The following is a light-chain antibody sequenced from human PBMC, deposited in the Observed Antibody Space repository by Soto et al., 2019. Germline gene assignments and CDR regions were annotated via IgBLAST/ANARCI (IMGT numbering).Light chain of an antibody. Sequence: QSVLTQPASVSGSPGQSIAISCTGTSSDVGKYSYVSWFQQYPGNAPKLMIYEVSNRPSGVSNRFSGSKSGNTASLTISGLQGEDEADYYCSSFTTSSTWVFGGGTKL. J-gene: IGLJ3*02. CDR2: EVS. CDR3: SSFTTSSTWV. V-gene: IGLV2-14*01. CDR1: SSDVGKYSY.